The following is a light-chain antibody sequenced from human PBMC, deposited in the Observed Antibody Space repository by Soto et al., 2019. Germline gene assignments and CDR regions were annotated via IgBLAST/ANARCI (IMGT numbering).Light chain of an antibody. CDR1: SSDIGGYNY. V-gene: IGLV2-14*01. CDR2: DVS. CDR3: SSYTSSRTVV. Sequence: QSALTQPASVSGSPGQSITISCTGTSSDIGGYNYVSWYQQHPGKAPKLMIYDVSSRPSGVSNRFSGSKSGNTASLTISGLQAEDEADYYCSSYTSSRTVVFGGGNKVTVL. J-gene: IGLJ2*01.